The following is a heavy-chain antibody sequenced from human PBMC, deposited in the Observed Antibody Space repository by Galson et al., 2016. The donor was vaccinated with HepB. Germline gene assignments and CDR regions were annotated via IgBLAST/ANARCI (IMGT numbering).Heavy chain of an antibody. CDR3: VKDVGGYSSGCLM. CDR2: ISGSGGIT. Sequence: SLRLSCAASGFTFGSYAMAWFRQAPGKGLEWVSGISGSGGITSYADSVKRRFTISRDNSKNTLYLQMKSLRAEDTAVYYCVKDVGGYSSGCLMWGQGTLVTVSS. D-gene: IGHD6-19*01. J-gene: IGHJ4*02. CDR1: GFTFGSYA. V-gene: IGHV3-23*01.